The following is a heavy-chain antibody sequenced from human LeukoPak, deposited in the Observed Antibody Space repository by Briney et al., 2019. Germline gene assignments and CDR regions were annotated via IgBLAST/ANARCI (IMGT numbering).Heavy chain of an antibody. Sequence: PSETLSLTCTVSGGSISSYYWSWIRQPPGKGLEWIGYIYYSGSTNYNPSLKSRVTISVDTSKNQFSLKLSSVTAADTAVYYCARHVPMYYYDSSGYDGAFDIWGQGTMVTVSS. V-gene: IGHV4-59*08. CDR1: GGSISSYY. J-gene: IGHJ3*02. CDR2: IYYSGST. D-gene: IGHD3-22*01. CDR3: ARHVPMYYYDSSGYDGAFDI.